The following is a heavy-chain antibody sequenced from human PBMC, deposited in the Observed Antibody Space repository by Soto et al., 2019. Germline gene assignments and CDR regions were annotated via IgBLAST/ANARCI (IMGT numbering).Heavy chain of an antibody. CDR1: GFTFSSYA. CDR2: ISYDGSNK. D-gene: IGHD1-26*01. V-gene: IGHV3-30-3*01. J-gene: IGHJ1*01. Sequence: QVQLVESGGGVVQPGRSLRLSCAASGFTFSSYAMHWVRQAPGKGLEWVAVISYDGSNKYYADSVKGRFTISRDNSKNTLYLQMNSLRAEDTAVYYCAREWPARSYLPNASYFQHWGQGTLVTVSS. CDR3: AREWPARSYLPNASYFQH.